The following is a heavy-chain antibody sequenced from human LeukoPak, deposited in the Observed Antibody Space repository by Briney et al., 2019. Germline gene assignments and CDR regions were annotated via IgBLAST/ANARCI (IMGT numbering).Heavy chain of an antibody. J-gene: IGHJ5*02. CDR2: IRYHGSNK. CDR3: AKSGRWLQFSPDWFDP. D-gene: IGHD5-24*01. CDR1: GFTFSSYG. V-gene: IGHV3-30*02. Sequence: GGSLRLSCKASGFTFSSYGMHWVRQAPGKGLEWVTFIRYHGSNKYYADSVKGRFTISRDDSKNTLYLQMNSLRAEDTAVYYCAKSGRWLQFSPDWFDPWGQGTLVTVSS.